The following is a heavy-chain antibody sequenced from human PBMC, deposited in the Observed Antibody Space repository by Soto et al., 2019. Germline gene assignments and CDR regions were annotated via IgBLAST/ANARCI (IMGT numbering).Heavy chain of an antibody. D-gene: IGHD6-19*01. CDR2: IYYSEST. Sequence: SETLSLTCTVSGGSISSYYWSWIRQPPGKGLEWIGYIYYSESTNYNPSLKSRVIISVDTSKNQFSLRLSSVTAADTAVYYCAREGGYRSGWPRFDPWGQGTLVTVSS. V-gene: IGHV4-59*01. CDR1: GGSISSYY. J-gene: IGHJ5*02. CDR3: AREGGYRSGWPRFDP.